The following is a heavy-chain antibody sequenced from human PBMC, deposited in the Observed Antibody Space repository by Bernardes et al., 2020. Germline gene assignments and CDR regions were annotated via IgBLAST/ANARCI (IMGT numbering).Heavy chain of an antibody. D-gene: IGHD3-22*01. CDR2: INPNSGGT. J-gene: IGHJ3*02. CDR3: VMIVVVIRRDAFDI. CDR1: GYTFTGYY. V-gene: IGHV1-2*02. Sequence: ASMKVSCKASGYTFTGYYMHWVRQAPGQGLEWMGWINPNSGGTNYAQKFQGRVTMTRDTSISTAYMELSRLRSDDTAVYYCVMIVVVIRRDAFDIWGQGTMVTVSS.